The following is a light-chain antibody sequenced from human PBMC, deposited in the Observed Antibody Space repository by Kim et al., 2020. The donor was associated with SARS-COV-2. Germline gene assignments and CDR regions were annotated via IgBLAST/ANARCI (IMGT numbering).Light chain of an antibody. CDR2: RDN. V-gene: IGLV10-54*04. CDR3: SAWDTSLAAWV. CDR1: SANVGNQG. J-gene: IGLJ3*02. Sequence: RQTATLTCTGDSANVGNQGATWLQQHQGHPPKLLSYRDNSRPSGVSERFSASRSGNTASLTITGLQPEDEADYYCSAWDTSLAAWVFGGGTQLTVL.